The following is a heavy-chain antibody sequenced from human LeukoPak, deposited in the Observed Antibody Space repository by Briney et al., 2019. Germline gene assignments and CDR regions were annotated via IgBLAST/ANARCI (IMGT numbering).Heavy chain of an antibody. V-gene: IGHV3-7*01. CDR3: GRGGQYYYGSGSPGNWFDP. D-gene: IGHD3-10*01. CDR1: GFTFSSYW. J-gene: IGHJ5*02. CDR2: IKQDGSEK. Sequence: GSLRLSCAASGFTFSSYWMSWVRQAPGKGLEWVANIKQDGSEKYYVDSVKGRFTISRDNAKNSLYLQMNSLRAEDTAVYYCGRGGQYYYGSGSPGNWFDPWGQGTLVTVSS.